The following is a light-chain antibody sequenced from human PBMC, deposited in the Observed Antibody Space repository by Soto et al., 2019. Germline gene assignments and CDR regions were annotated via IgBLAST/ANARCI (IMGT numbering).Light chain of an antibody. Sequence: EIVMTQSPATLSVSPGERATLSCRASQSVSSSYLAWYQQKPGQAPRLLIYDASNRATGIPARFSGSGSGTDFTLTISSLEPEDFAVYYCQQRSNWPTFGQGTKVDNK. J-gene: IGKJ1*01. CDR2: DAS. CDR3: QQRSNWPT. CDR1: QSVSSSY. V-gene: IGKV3D-20*02.